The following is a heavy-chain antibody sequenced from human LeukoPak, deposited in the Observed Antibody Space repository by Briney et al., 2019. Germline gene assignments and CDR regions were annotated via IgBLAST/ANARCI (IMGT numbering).Heavy chain of an antibody. Sequence: GGSLRLSCAASGFTFSSYAMHWVRQAPGKGLEWVAVISYDGSNKYYADSVKGRFTISRDNPKNTLYLQMNSLRAEDTAVYYCARSKLRYFDWYDAFDIWGQGTMVTVSS. V-gene: IGHV3-30*04. CDR3: ARSKLRYFDWYDAFDI. J-gene: IGHJ3*02. CDR2: ISYDGSNK. D-gene: IGHD3-9*01. CDR1: GFTFSSYA.